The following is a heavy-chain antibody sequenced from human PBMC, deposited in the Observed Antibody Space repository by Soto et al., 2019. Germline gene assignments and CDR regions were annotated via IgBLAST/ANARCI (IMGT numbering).Heavy chain of an antibody. CDR1: GGSFSGFH. V-gene: IGHV4-34*01. CDR2: INNDGTI. D-gene: IGHD2-15*01. CDR3: ARCYMWQQVVYRAFNI. J-gene: IGHJ3*02. Sequence: QVQLQQGGAGLLKPSETLSLTCAVSGGSFSGFHWTWVRQSPGKGLEWIGQINNDGTIDSNPYPGSQVTLSIDTAKTDFYLTLTSGSDADSADYYCARCYMWQQVVYRAFNIWGHGALITVSS.